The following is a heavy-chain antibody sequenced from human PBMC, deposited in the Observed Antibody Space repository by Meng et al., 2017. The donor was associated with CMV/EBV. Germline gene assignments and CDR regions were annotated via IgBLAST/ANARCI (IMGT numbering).Heavy chain of an antibody. CDR1: TFSSYS. Sequence: TFSSYSMNWVRQAPGKGLEWVSSISSSSSYIYYADSVKGRFTISRDNAKNSLYLQMNSLRAEDTAVYYCARDAYHYDFWSDRTSIDYWGQGTLVT. J-gene: IGHJ4*02. CDR2: ISSSSSYI. V-gene: IGHV3-21*01. D-gene: IGHD3-3*01. CDR3: ARDAYHYDFWSDRTSIDY.